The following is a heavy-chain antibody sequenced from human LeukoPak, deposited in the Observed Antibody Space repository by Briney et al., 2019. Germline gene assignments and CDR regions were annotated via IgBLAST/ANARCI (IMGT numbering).Heavy chain of an antibody. J-gene: IGHJ4*02. CDR2: ISYDGSNK. V-gene: IGHV3-30*04. CDR3: ARGMDYRPIGNYYYGY. D-gene: IGHD1-7*01. Sequence: GGSLRLSCAASGFTFSSYAMHWVSQAPGKGLEWVAVISYDGSNKYYADSVKGRFTISRDNSKNTLYLQMNSLRAEDTAVYYCARGMDYRPIGNYYYGYWGQGILVTVSS. CDR1: GFTFSSYA.